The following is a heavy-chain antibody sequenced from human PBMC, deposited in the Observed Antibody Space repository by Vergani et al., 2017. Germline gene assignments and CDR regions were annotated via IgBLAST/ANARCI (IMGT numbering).Heavy chain of an antibody. Sequence: QLQLQESGPGLVKPSETLSLTCTVSGGSISSSSYYWGWIRQPPGKGLEWIGSIYYSGSPYYNPSLKSRVTISVDPSKNQFSLKLSSVTAADTAVYYCARQNYDFWSGYYDYWGQGTLVTVSS. D-gene: IGHD3-3*01. CDR3: ARQNYDFWSGYYDY. V-gene: IGHV4-39*01. CDR2: IYYSGSP. J-gene: IGHJ4*02. CDR1: GGSISSSSYY.